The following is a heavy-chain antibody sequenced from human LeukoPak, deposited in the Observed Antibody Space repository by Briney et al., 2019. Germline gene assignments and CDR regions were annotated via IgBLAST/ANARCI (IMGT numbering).Heavy chain of an antibody. CDR1: GYTFTGYY. D-gene: IGHD3-10*01. CDR2: INPNSGGT. J-gene: IGHJ4*02. Sequence: ASVKVSCKASGYTFTGYYMHWVRQAPGQGLEWMGWINPNSGGTNYAQKFQGRVTMTRDTSISTAYMELSRLRSDDTAVYYCASFNYYGSGSYYNGLLLWGQGTLVTVSS. CDR3: ASFNYYGSGSYYNGLLL. V-gene: IGHV1-2*02.